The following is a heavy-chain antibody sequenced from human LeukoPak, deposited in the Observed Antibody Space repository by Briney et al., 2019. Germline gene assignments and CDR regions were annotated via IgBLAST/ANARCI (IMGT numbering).Heavy chain of an antibody. J-gene: IGHJ6*03. CDR3: AKVVGNIVLMVYARYYYYMDV. CDR2: ISGSGSST. CDR1: GFTFSSYA. Sequence: GGSLRLSCAASGFTFSSYAMSWVRQAPGKGLQWVSTISGSGSSTYYADSVKGRFTISRDNSKNTLYLQMNSLRAEDTAVYYCAKVVGNIVLMVYARYYYYMDVWGKGTTVTVSS. V-gene: IGHV3-23*01. D-gene: IGHD2-8*01.